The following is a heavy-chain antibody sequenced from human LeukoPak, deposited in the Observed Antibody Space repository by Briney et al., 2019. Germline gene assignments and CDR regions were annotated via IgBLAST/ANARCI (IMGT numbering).Heavy chain of an antibody. CDR2: LSGGGGST. CDR1: GFTFSSYA. CDR3: AKSGDGYNLVGFDY. J-gene: IGHJ4*02. D-gene: IGHD5-24*01. V-gene: IGHV3-23*01. Sequence: GGSLILSCAASGFTFSSYAMSWVRQAPGKGLKWVSALSGGGGSTYYADSVKGRFTISRDNSKNTLYLQMNSLRAEDTAVYYCAKSGDGYNLVGFDYWGQGTLVTVSS.